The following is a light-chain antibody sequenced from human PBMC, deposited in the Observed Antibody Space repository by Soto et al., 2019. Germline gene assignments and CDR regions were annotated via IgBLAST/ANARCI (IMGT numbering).Light chain of an antibody. CDR3: QQLRMDPST. Sequence: IQLTQSPSSQSASVGDRVTITCRASQDIAIYFAWYQQKPGEAPKLLIYAASTLYGGVPSRFSGNGSGTSCALTITNLQAEDVATYYCQQLRMDPSTFGGGTKVEIK. V-gene: IGKV1-9*01. CDR2: AAS. J-gene: IGKJ4*01. CDR1: QDIAIY.